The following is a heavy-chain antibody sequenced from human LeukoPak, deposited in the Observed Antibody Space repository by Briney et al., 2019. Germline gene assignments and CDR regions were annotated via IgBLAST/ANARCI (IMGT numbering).Heavy chain of an antibody. CDR2: INHSGST. V-gene: IGHV4-34*01. J-gene: IGHJ6*03. CDR3: ARGRRDRGSSSLLLKHYYYYYMDV. Sequence: IPSETLSLTCAVYGGSFSGYYWSWIRQPPGKGLEWIGEINHSGSTNYNPSLKSRVTISVDTSKNQFSLKLSSVTAADTAVYYCARGRRDRGSSSLLLKHYYYYYMDVWGKGTTVTVSS. D-gene: IGHD6-6*01. CDR1: GGSFSGYY.